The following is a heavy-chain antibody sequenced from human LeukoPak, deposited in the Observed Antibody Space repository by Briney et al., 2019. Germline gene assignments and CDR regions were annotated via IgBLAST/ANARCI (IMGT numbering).Heavy chain of an antibody. D-gene: IGHD1-26*01. CDR2: IWYDGSNK. V-gene: IGHV3-33*01. CDR3: ARGLVGATMVIDY. J-gene: IGHJ4*02. Sequence: QPGRSLRLSCAASGFTFSSYGMPWVRQAPGKGLEWVAVIWYDGSNKYYADSVKGRFTISRDNSKNTLYLQMNSLRAEDTAVYYCARGLVGATMVIDYWGQGTLVTVSS. CDR1: GFTFSSYG.